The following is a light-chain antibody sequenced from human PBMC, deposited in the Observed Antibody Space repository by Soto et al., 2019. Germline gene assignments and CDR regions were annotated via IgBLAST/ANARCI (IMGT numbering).Light chain of an antibody. V-gene: IGLV2-11*01. Sequence: QSVLTQPRSVSGSPGQSVTISCTGTGNDVGAYNYVSWYQQHPGRPPKLMIYDVARWPSGVPDRFSGSKSGNTASLTISGPQGEDEGCYFCCFFGSGLTYLFGTGTKLTVL. CDR1: GNDVGAYNY. CDR2: DVA. CDR3: CFFGSGLTYL. J-gene: IGLJ1*01.